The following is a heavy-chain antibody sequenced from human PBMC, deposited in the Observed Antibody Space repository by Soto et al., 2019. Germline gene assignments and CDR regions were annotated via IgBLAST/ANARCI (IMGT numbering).Heavy chain of an antibody. CDR1: GGSISSYY. J-gene: IGHJ4*02. D-gene: IGHD3-22*01. V-gene: IGHV4-59*01. CDR3: ARGYYDSSGYYYEPYYFDY. Sequence: SETLSLTCTVSGGSISSYYWSWIRQPPGKGLEWIGYIYYSGSTNYNPSLKSRVTISVDTSKNQFSLKLSSVTAADTAVYYCARGYYDSSGYYYEPYYFDYWGQGTLVTSPQ. CDR2: IYYSGST.